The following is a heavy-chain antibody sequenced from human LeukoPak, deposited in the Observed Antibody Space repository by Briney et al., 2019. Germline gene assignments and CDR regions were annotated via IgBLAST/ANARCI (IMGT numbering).Heavy chain of an antibody. J-gene: IGHJ4*02. V-gene: IGHV3-23*01. D-gene: IGHD3-22*01. CDR1: RFTFSNYG. CDR2: ISGDGSGT. CDR3: ARDQHYDSNGYSYFDY. Sequence: GGSLRLSCAASRFTFSNYGMNWVRQAPGKGLEWVSTISGDGSGTYYADSVKGRFTISRDNFKNTMYLQMNSLRAEDTAVYYCARDQHYDSNGYSYFDYWGQGTLVTVSS.